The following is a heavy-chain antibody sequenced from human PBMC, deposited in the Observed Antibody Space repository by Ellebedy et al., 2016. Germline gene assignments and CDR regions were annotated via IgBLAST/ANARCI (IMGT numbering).Heavy chain of an antibody. D-gene: IGHD2-21*02. Sequence: ASVKVSCKASGYTFSDYGIHWVRQAPGQRLERMGWINAGNGNTKYSQKFQGRVTISRDTSASTAYMELSSLRSEDTAVYYCAREATVTAFWFDPWGQGTLVTVSS. J-gene: IGHJ5*02. CDR1: GYTFSDYG. V-gene: IGHV1-3*01. CDR2: INAGNGNT. CDR3: AREATVTAFWFDP.